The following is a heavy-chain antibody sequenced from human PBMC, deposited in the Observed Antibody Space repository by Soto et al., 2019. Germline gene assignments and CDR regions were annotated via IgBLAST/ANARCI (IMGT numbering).Heavy chain of an antibody. J-gene: IGHJ6*02. D-gene: IGHD1-26*01. CDR1: GGSISSYY. CDR2: IYYSGST. CDR3: ARDGVGATTNYYGMDV. V-gene: IGHV4-59*01. Sequence: SETLSLTCTVSGGSISSYYWSWIRQPPGKGLEWIGYIYYSGSTNYNPSLKSRVTISVDTSKNQFSLKLSSVTAADTAVYYCARDGVGATTNYYGMDVWGQGTTVTVSS.